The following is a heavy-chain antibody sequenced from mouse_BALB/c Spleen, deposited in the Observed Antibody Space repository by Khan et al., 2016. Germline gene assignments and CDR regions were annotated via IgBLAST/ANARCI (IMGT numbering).Heavy chain of an antibody. Sequence: QVQLQQSGTELPRPGASVKLSCKASGYTFTDYYLHWVMQRTGQGLEWIGEIFPGSGSTYYNEKFKGKASLTADTSSSTAYMQLSSLTSEDSAVXFCARSYYAYFAMDYWGPRASVTVSS. CDR1: GYTFTDYY. CDR2: IFPGSGST. CDR3: ARSYYAYFAMDY. V-gene: IGHV1-77*01. J-gene: IGHJ4*01. D-gene: IGHD1-2*01.